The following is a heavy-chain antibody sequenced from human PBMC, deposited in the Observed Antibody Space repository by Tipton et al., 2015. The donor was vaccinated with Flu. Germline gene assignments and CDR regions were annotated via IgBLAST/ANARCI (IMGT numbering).Heavy chain of an antibody. CDR2: ISSGANSI. CDR3: ARWPQDNIYGLDV. J-gene: IGHJ6*04. Sequence: SLRLSCAASGFTFSSYEMNWVRQAQGKGLEWVSEISSGANSIYYADSVKGRFTIARDKAKNSVYWKMGSLRVDDTAVYYCARWPQDNIYGLDVWGGGTTITFSS. CDR1: GFTFSSYE. D-gene: IGHD1-1*01. V-gene: IGHV3-48*03.